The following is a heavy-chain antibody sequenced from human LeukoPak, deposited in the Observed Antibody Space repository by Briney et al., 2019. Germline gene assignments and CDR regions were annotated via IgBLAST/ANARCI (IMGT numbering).Heavy chain of an antibody. CDR1: GFTFSSYG. CDR3: AKDQEYSYGFSFDIDY. J-gene: IGHJ4*02. D-gene: IGHD5-18*01. V-gene: IGHV3-30*18. Sequence: GGSLRLSCAASGFTFSSYGMHWVRQAPGKGLEWVAVISYDGSNKYYADSVKGRFTISRDNSKNTLYLQMNSLRAEDTAVYYCAKDQEYSYGFSFDIDYWGREPWSPSPQ. CDR2: ISYDGSNK.